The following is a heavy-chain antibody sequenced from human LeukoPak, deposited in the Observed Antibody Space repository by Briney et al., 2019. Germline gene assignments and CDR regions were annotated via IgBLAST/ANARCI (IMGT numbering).Heavy chain of an antibody. D-gene: IGHD5-24*01. Sequence: GGSLRLSCAASGFTFSSYGMHWVRQAPGKGLEWVAFIRYDGSNKYYADSVKGRFTISRDNSKNTLYLQMNSLRAEDTAVYYCARDGYNLRYYYYYMDVWGKGTTVTVSS. CDR2: IRYDGSNK. V-gene: IGHV3-30*02. J-gene: IGHJ6*03. CDR1: GFTFSSYG. CDR3: ARDGYNLRYYYYYMDV.